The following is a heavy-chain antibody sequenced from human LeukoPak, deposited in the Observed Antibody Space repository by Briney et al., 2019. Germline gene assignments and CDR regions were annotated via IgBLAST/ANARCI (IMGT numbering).Heavy chain of an antibody. CDR3: ARVGDIVVVPAAAWFDP. CDR2: ISAYNGNT. J-gene: IGHJ5*02. V-gene: IGHV1-18*01. CDR1: GYTFTSYG. D-gene: IGHD2-2*01. Sequence: ASVKVSCKASGYTFTSYGISWVRQAPGQGLEWMGWISAYNGNTNYAQKLQGRVTMTTDTSTSTAYMELRSLRSDDTAVYYCARVGDIVVVPAAAWFDPWGREPWSPSPQ.